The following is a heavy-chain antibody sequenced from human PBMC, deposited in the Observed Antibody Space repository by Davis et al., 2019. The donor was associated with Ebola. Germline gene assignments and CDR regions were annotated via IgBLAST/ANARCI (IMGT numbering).Heavy chain of an antibody. CDR3: ARASALRFLEWLPHIYYYYYMDV. CDR2: IKQDGSEK. Sequence: PGGSLRLSCAASGFTFSSYWMSWVRQAPGKGLEWVANIKQDGSEKYYVDSVKGRFTISRDNAKNSLYLQMNSLRAEDTAVYYCARASALRFLEWLPHIYYYYYMDVWGKGTTVTVSS. J-gene: IGHJ6*03. CDR1: GFTFSSYW. V-gene: IGHV3-7*01. D-gene: IGHD3-3*01.